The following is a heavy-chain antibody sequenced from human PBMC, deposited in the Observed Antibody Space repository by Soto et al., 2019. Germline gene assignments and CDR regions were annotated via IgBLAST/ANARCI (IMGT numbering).Heavy chain of an antibody. CDR1: GFIFANYG. V-gene: IGHV3-30*18. CDR3: AKARGDNKWAKYSGLDV. Sequence: QEQLVESGGGVVQPGRSLRLSCAASGFIFANYGMHWVRQAPGKGLEWVALITYEGSNKYYADAVKGRFTISRDNAKNMVSLQMDSLRAEDTAVYYCAKARGDNKWAKYSGLDVWGQGTTVTVSS. J-gene: IGHJ6*02. CDR2: ITYEGSNK. D-gene: IGHD2-21*01.